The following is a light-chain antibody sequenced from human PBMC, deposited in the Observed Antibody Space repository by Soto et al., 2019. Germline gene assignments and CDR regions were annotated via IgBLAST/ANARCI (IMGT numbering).Light chain of an antibody. CDR2: ETS. J-gene: IGLJ1*01. CDR1: SSDLGSYKF. CDR3: FSFTSTNTHV. V-gene: IGLV2-23*01. Sequence: QSALTQPASVSGSPGQSGTISCTGTSSDLGSYKFVSWYQHHTGKVPKVIIYETSKRPSGVSDRFSGSKSGNTASLTISGLQAEDEADYYCFSFTSTNTHVFGSGTKVTVL.